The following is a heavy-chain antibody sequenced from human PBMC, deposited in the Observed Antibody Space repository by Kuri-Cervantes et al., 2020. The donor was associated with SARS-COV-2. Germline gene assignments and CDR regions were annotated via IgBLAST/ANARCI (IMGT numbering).Heavy chain of an antibody. D-gene: IGHD3-22*01. J-gene: IGHJ3*02. CDR2: ISWNGGIT. CDR3: ATTDYDSSGSTFDI. V-gene: IGHV3-20*04. CDR1: GFTFSSYS. Sequence: GESLKISCAASGFTFSSYSMNWVRQAPGKGLEWVSGISWNGGITGYADSVKGRFTISRDNAKNSLYLQMNSLRVEDTALYYCATTDYDSSGSTFDIWGQGTMVTVSS.